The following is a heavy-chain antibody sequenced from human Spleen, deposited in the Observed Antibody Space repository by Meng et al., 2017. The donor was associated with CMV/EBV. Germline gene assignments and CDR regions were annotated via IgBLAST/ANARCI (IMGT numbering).Heavy chain of an antibody. CDR2: ISWNSGTI. CDR1: GFTFDDCA. Sequence: GGSLRLSCAVSGFTFDDCAMHWVRQTPEKGLEWVSGISWNSGTITYADSVKGRFTISRDNAKNSLYLQMNSLRVEDTALYYCTRVALAFDYWGQGTLVTVSS. V-gene: IGHV3-9*01. D-gene: IGHD5-12*01. J-gene: IGHJ4*02. CDR3: TRVALAFDY.